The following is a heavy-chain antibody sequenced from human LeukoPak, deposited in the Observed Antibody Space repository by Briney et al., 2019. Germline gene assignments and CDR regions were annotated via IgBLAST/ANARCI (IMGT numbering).Heavy chain of an antibody. Sequence: GGSLRLSCAASGFTFDDYAMHWVRQAPGKGLEWVSGISWNSGSIGYADSVKGRFTISRDNAKNSLYLQMNSLRAEDTALYYCARGPYYDSSGYCYWGQGTLVTVSS. J-gene: IGHJ4*02. CDR1: GFTFDDYA. D-gene: IGHD3-22*01. CDR3: ARGPYYDSSGYCY. CDR2: ISWNSGSI. V-gene: IGHV3-9*01.